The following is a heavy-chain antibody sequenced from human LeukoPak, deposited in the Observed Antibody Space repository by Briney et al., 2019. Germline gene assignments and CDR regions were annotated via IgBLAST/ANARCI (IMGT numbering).Heavy chain of an antibody. CDR1: GGSISSGGYY. V-gene: IGHV4-39*01. D-gene: IGHD2-15*01. J-gene: IGHJ4*02. CDR2: LYYSGST. Sequence: SETLSLTCTVSGGSISSGGYYWSWIRQPPGKGLEWIGSLYYSGSTYYNPSLKSRVTISVDTSKNQFSLKLSSVTAADTAVYYCARATVGSGGSCYFYWGQGTLVTVSS. CDR3: ARATVGSGGSCYFY.